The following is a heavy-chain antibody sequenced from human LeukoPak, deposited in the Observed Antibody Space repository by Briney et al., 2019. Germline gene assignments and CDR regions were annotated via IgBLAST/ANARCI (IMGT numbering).Heavy chain of an antibody. CDR2: IRSKAYGGTT. CDR3: TREPDAPYSSSWFYFDY. D-gene: IGHD6-13*01. CDR1: GFTFGDYA. J-gene: IGHJ4*02. V-gene: IGHV3-49*03. Sequence: AGGSLRLSCTASGFTFGDYAMSWFRQAPGKGLEWVGFIRSKAYGGTTEYAASVKGRFTISRDDSKSLAYLQMNSLKTEDTAVYYCTREPDAPYSSSWFYFDYWGQGTLVTVSS.